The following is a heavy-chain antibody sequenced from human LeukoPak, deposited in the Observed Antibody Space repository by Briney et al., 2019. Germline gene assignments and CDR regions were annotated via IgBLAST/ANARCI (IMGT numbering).Heavy chain of an antibody. J-gene: IGHJ6*02. CDR1: GGTFSSYA. CDR2: IIPIFGTA. D-gene: IGHD3-10*01. V-gene: IGHV1-69*13. CDR3: ARGSVWFGELSYYYYYGMDV. Sequence: SVKVSCKASGGTFSSYAISWVRQAPGQGLEWMGGIIPIFGTANYAQKFQGRVTITADESTSTAYMELSSLRSEDTAVCYCARGSVWFGELSYYYYYGMDVWGQGTTVTVSS.